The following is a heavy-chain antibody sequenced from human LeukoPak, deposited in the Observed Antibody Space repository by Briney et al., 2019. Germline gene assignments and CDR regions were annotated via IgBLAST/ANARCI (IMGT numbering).Heavy chain of an antibody. V-gene: IGHV4-34*01. Sequence: SETLSLTCAVYGGSFSGYYWSWIRQPPGKGLEWIGEINHGGSTNYNPSLKSRVTISVDTSKKQFSLKLSSVTAADTAVYYCARAIRGVMIVYYYYGLDVWGQGTTVTASS. D-gene: IGHD3-10*01. CDR1: GGSFSGYY. CDR2: INHGGST. CDR3: ARAIRGVMIVYYYYGLDV. J-gene: IGHJ6*02.